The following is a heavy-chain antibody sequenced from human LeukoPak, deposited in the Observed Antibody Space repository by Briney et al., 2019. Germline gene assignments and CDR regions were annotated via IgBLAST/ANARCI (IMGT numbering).Heavy chain of an antibody. CDR2: IYTSGST. V-gene: IGHV4-4*07. D-gene: IGHD3-10*01. CDR1: GGSISSYY. CDR3: ARAAFGYYGSGSYYKSGFDY. J-gene: IGHJ4*02. Sequence: SETLSLTCTVSGGSISSYYWNWIRQPAGKGLEWIGRIYTSGSTNYNASLKSRVTISVDTSKNQFSLKLSSVTAADTAVYYCARAAFGYYGSGSYYKSGFDYWGQGTLVTVSS.